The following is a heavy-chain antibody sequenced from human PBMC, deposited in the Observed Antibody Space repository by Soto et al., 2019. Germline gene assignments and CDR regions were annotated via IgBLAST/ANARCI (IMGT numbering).Heavy chain of an antibody. CDR3: VRDLNGSGDY. CDR1: GGSTTIDY. V-gene: IGHV4-59*01. D-gene: IGHD3-10*01. Sequence: SETLSITCTFSGGSTTIDYWSWIRQPPGKGLEWLGYIFHSLGAKYNPSLGSRGTISLDTSKNQLSLSLRSVTAADTAIYFCVRDLNGSGDYWGQGTLVTVSS. CDR2: IFHSLGA. J-gene: IGHJ4*02.